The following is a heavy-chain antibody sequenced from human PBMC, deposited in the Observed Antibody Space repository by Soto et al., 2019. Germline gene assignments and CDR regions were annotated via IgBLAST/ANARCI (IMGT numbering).Heavy chain of an antibody. CDR1: GGSISRGAAGSY. CDR3: ASGHDANKVRY. D-gene: IGHD1-1*01. V-gene: IGHV4-31*03. Sequence: QVQLQESGPGLVRPSQTLSLTCNVSGGSISRGAAGSYWSWIRQVPGKGLQWIAYIYYNGKTYYNPSFKXXPTISRPPSDNQCSQKLTSVTAADTAIYFCASGHDANKVRYWGQGTLVTVSS. J-gene: IGHJ4*02. CDR2: IYYNGKT.